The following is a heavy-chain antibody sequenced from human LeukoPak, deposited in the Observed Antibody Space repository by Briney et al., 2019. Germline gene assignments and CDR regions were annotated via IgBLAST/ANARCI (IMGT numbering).Heavy chain of an antibody. D-gene: IGHD3-10*01. CDR2: ISSNGGST. Sequence: GGSPRLSCAASGFTFSSYAMHWVRQAPGKGLEYVSDISSNGGSTYYANSVKGRFTISRDNSKNTLYLQVGSLRAEDMAVYYCARGFPSPDKRPCWGQGTLVTVSS. V-gene: IGHV3-64*01. CDR1: GFTFSSYA. CDR3: ARGFPSPDKRPC. J-gene: IGHJ4*02.